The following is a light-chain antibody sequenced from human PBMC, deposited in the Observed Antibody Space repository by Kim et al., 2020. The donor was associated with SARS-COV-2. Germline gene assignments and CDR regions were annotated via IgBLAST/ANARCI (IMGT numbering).Light chain of an antibody. CDR1: QSVSSS. J-gene: IGKJ2*01. CDR3: QQRSNWPRT. Sequence: EIVLTQSPATLSLSPGERATLSCRAIQSVSSSLGWYQQKPGQAPRLLIYDASNRATGIPARFSGSGSGTDFTLTISSLEPEDFAVYYCQQRSNWPRTFGQGTKLEI. V-gene: IGKV3-11*01. CDR2: DAS.